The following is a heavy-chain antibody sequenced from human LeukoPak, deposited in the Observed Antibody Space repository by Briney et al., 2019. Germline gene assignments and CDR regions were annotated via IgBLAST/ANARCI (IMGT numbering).Heavy chain of an antibody. J-gene: IGHJ4*02. CDR1: GGSISSSSYY. Sequence: SETLSLTCTVSGGSISSSSYYWSWIRQPPGKGLEWIGYIYYSGSTNYNPSLKSRVTISVDTSKNQFSLKLSSVTAADTAVYYCAKGSHAIVTTNYFDYWGQGTLVTVSS. CDR3: AKGSHAIVTTNYFDY. V-gene: IGHV4-61*01. D-gene: IGHD5-12*01. CDR2: IYYSGST.